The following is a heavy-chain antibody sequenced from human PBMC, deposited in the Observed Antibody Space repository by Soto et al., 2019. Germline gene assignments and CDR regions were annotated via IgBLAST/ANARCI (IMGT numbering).Heavy chain of an antibody. CDR3: ARAPPYPLAFDI. V-gene: IGHV1-3*05. J-gene: IGHJ3*02. CDR2: INAGNGNT. CDR1: GYTFTSYA. Sequence: QVQLVQSGAEEKKPGASVKVSCKASGYTFTSYAMHWVRQAPGQRFEWMGWINAGNGNTKYSQNFQGRVTITRDTSASTAYMELSSLRSEDTAVYYCARAPPYPLAFDIWGQGTMVTVSS.